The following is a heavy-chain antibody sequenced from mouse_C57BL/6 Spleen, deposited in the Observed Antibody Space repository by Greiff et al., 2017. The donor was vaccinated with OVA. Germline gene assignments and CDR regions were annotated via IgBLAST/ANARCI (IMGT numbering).Heavy chain of an antibody. CDR2: IRSKSNNYAT. V-gene: IGHV10-1*01. J-gene: IGHJ2*01. D-gene: IGHD4-1*01. CDR3: VRHANWGYFDY. Sequence: EVQVVESGGGLVQPKGSLKLSCAASGFSFNTYAMNWVRQAPGKGLEWVARIRSKSNNYATYYADSVKDRFTISRDDSESMLYLQMNNLKTEDTAMYYCVRHANWGYFDYWGQGTTLTVSS. CDR1: GFSFNTYA.